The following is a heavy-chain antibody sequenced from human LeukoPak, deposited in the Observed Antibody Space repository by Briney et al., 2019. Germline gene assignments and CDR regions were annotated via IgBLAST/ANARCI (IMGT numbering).Heavy chain of an antibody. CDR1: GYSISSGYY. J-gene: IGHJ4*02. CDR2: IYSSGNT. V-gene: IGHV4-38-2*02. CDR3: AKHTLPSIAAALNRN. Sequence: SATLSLTCTVSGYSISSGYYWGWIRQPPGKRLEWVGSIYSSGNTYYNPTLKSRVTISVDTSKNQFSLNLTSVTAADAAVYYCAKHTLPSIAAALNRNWGQGTLVTVSS. D-gene: IGHD6-13*01.